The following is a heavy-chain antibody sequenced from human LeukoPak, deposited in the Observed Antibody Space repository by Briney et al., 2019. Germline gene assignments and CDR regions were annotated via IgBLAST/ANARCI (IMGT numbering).Heavy chain of an antibody. CDR1: GFTFDDYA. CDR3: AKDTGAARRTPSGNFDY. Sequence: LTGGSLRLSCAASGFTFDDYAMHWVRQAPGKGLEWVSGINWNSGSIGYADSVKGRFTISRDNAKNSLYLQMNSLRAEDMALYYCAKDTGAARRTPSGNFDYWGQGTLVTVSS. V-gene: IGHV3-9*03. J-gene: IGHJ4*02. CDR2: INWNSGSI. D-gene: IGHD6-6*01.